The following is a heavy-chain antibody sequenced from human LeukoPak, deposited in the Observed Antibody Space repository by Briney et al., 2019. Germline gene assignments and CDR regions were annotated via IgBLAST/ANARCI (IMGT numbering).Heavy chain of an antibody. CDR1: GFTVSSNY. D-gene: IGHD3-22*01. CDR2: IYSGGST. Sequence: GGSLRLSCAASGFTVSSNYMSWVRQAPGKGLEWVSVIYSGGSTYYADSVKGRFTISRDNSKNTLYLQMNSLRAEDTAVYYCARVQMIVVVQAFGYWGQGTLVTVSS. V-gene: IGHV3-66*02. CDR3: ARVQMIVVVQAFGY. J-gene: IGHJ4*02.